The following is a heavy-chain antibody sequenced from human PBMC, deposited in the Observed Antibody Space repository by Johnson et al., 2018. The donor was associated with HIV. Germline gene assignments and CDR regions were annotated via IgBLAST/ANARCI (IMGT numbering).Heavy chain of an antibody. V-gene: IGHV3-30*04. Sequence: QVQLLESGGGVVQPGRSLRLSCAASGFTFSSYAMHWVRQAPGKGLEWVTIISYDGSHKYYADSVKGRFTISRDNAKNSRYLQMTSRRAEDTAVYYCARDHDGLWGQGTMVTVSS. CDR1: GFTFSSYA. D-gene: IGHD3-3*01. J-gene: IGHJ3*01. CDR2: ISYDGSHK. CDR3: ARDHDGL.